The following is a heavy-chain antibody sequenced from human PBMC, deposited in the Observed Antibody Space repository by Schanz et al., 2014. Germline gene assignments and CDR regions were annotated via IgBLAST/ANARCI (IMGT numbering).Heavy chain of an antibody. D-gene: IGHD6-19*01. CDR1: GFTFSTYA. J-gene: IGHJ4*02. CDR3: ASGQWVVHDY. V-gene: IGHV3-9*01. CDR2: ISWNSGSV. Sequence: EVHLVESGGGLVQPGGSLRLSCAASGFTFSTYAMNWVRQAPGKGLEWVSGISWNSGSVAYADSVKGRFTISRDDAKNSLYLQMNSLRGEDTAVYYCASGQWVVHDYWGQGTLVTVSS.